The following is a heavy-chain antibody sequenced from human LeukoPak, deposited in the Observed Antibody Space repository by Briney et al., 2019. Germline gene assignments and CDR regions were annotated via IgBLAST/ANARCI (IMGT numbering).Heavy chain of an antibody. D-gene: IGHD6-19*01. V-gene: IGHV1-2*02. J-gene: IGHJ4*02. CDR1: GYTFTFYY. CDR3: ATRVVAGIPYYFDH. Sequence: ASVTVSCKTSGYTFTFYYMHWVRQAPGQGLEWMGWMNPNSGGSNYAQRFQGRVTMTRDTSIGTTYMELSSLRSDDTAVYYCATRVVAGIPYYFDHWGEGTLVTVSS. CDR2: MNPNSGGS.